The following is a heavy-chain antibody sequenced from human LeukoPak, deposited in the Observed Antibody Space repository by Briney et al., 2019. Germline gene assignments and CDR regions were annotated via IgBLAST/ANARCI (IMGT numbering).Heavy chain of an antibody. Sequence: PSETLSLTCAVSDYSICSGYYWGWIRQTPGKGLEWIGSIYRSGSTSYNPSLKSRVTISLDTPKNQFSLKLSSVTAADTAMYYCGRVGGDCSGASCYIYWGQGTLVTVSS. V-gene: IGHV4-38-2*01. CDR3: GRVGGDCSGASCYIY. J-gene: IGHJ4*02. CDR2: IYRSGST. CDR1: DYSICSGYY. D-gene: IGHD2-15*01.